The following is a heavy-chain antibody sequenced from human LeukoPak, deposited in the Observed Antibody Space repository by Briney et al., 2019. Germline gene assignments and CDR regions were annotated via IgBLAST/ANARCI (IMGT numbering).Heavy chain of an antibody. CDR3: ARDDSTSSYFAY. CDR2: ISSSGSTI. J-gene: IGHJ4*02. Sequence: GGSLRLSCVASGFTFSSYGMNWVRQAPGKGLEWVSFISSSGSTIFYADSVKGRFTISRDNAKNLLYLQMNSLRAEDTAVYYCARDDSTSSYFAYWGQGTLVTVSS. CDR1: GFTFSSYG. V-gene: IGHV3-48*01. D-gene: IGHD6-6*01.